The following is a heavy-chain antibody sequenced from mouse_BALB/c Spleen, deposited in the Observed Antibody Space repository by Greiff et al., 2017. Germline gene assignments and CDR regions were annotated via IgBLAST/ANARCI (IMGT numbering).Heavy chain of an antibody. CDR3: ASPHYYGSSYVFAD. D-gene: IGHD1-1*01. J-gene: IGHJ3*01. Sequence: VLLVESGPGLVAPSQSLSITCTVSGFSLTSYGVHWVRQPPGKGLEWLGVIWAGGSTNYNSALMSRLSISKDNSKSQVFLKMNSLQTDDTAMYYCASPHYYGSSYVFADWGQGTLVTVSA. CDR2: IWAGGST. CDR1: GFSLTSYG. V-gene: IGHV2-9*02.